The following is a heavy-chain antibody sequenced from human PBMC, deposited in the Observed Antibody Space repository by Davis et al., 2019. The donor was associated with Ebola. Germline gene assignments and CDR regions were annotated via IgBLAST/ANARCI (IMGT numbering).Heavy chain of an antibody. CDR1: GNSFTSHW. Sequence: GESLKTPRQDPGNSFTSHWIGWVRQMPGKGLEWMGIIYPGDSDTSYSPSFRGQVTISADKSISTAYLQWSSLKASDSAMYYCARRQFDGYSYGMDVWGKGTTVTVSS. CDR3: ARRQFDGYSYGMDV. D-gene: IGHD3-10*01. CDR2: IYPGDSDT. V-gene: IGHV5-51*01. J-gene: IGHJ6*04.